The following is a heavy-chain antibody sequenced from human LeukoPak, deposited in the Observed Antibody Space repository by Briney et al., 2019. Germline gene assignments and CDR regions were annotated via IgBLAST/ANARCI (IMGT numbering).Heavy chain of an antibody. D-gene: IGHD4-17*01. CDR2: INHSGST. CDR3: AREEVYYGDFKIAYYFDY. J-gene: IGHJ4*02. V-gene: IGHV4-34*01. Sequence: PSETLSLTCAVYGGSFSGYYWSWIRQPPGKGLEWIGEINHSGSTNYNPSLKSRVTISVDTSKNQFSLKLSSVTAADTAVYYCAREEVYYGDFKIAYYFDYWGQGTLVTVSS. CDR1: GGSFSGYY.